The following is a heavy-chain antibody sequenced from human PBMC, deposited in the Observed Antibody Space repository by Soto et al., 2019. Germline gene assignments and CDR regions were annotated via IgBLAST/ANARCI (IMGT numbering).Heavy chain of an antibody. Sequence: PGGPLRLSCAASGFPFRTDWMHWIRQAPGKGLVWVSRVSSDGSSTVYANSVKGRLTISRDNAKNTLYLQMNSLSDEDTAVYYCARGLPNYSSFDSWGQGT. D-gene: IGHD4-4*01. V-gene: IGHV3-74*01. CDR1: GFPFRTDW. CDR2: VSSDGSST. CDR3: ARGLPNYSSFDS. J-gene: IGHJ4*02.